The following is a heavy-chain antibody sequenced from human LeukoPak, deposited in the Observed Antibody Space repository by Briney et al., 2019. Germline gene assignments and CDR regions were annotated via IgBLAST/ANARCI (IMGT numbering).Heavy chain of an antibody. CDR3: ARDKSGGSRLDS. J-gene: IGHJ4*02. CDR2: IYYSGSA. V-gene: IGHV4-59*01. CDR1: GGSISSYY. Sequence: SETLSLTCIVSGGSISSYYWSWIRQPPGKGLEWIGYIYYSGSANYNPSLKSRVIISVDTSENHFSLKLSSVTAADAAVYYCARDKSGGSRLDSWGQGTPVTVSS. D-gene: IGHD3-16*01.